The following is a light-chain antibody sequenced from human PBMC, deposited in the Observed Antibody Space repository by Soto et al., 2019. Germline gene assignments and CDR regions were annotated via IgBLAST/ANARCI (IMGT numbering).Light chain of an antibody. CDR2: GTS. V-gene: IGKV3-20*01. J-gene: IGKJ2*01. CDR3: QHYGSTPPDT. CDR1: QSVSSNS. Sequence: EIVVTQSPGTLSLSLGERATLSCRASQSVSSNSVAWYQQKPGQAPRLLIFGTSDRASGIPDRFSGSGSGADFSLPISRLEPEDFAVYYCQHYGSTPPDTFGQGTKVEIK.